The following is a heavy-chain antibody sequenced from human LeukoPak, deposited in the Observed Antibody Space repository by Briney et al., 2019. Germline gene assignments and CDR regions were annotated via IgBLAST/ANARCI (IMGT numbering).Heavy chain of an antibody. D-gene: IGHD2-2*02. CDR3: AREEDCSSTSCYTGY. Sequence: SVKVSCKASGGTFSSYAISWVRRAPGQGLEWMGGIIPIFGTANYAQKFQGRVTITADESTSTAYMELSSLRSEDTAVYYCAREEDCSSTSCYTGYWGQGTLVTVSS. J-gene: IGHJ4*02. CDR2: IIPIFGTA. CDR1: GGTFSSYA. V-gene: IGHV1-69*01.